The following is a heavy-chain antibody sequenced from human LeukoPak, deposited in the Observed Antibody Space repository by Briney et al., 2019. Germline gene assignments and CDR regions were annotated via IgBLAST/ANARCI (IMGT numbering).Heavy chain of an antibody. V-gene: IGHV4-59*01. CDR1: GGSISSSY. Sequence: SGTLSLTCTVSGGSISSSYWSWIRQPPGKGLEWIGYIYYSASTNYTPSLKSRVTISVDTSKNQFSLKLSSMTAADTAVYYCARSAYYYDGSDYYYFDYWGQGTLVTVSS. D-gene: IGHD3-22*01. CDR2: IYYSAST. CDR3: ARSAYYYDGSDYYYFDY. J-gene: IGHJ4*02.